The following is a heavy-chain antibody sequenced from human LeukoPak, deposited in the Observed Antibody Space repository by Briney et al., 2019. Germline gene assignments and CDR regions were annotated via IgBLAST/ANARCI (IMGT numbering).Heavy chain of an antibody. J-gene: IGHJ4*02. CDR1: GFTFSLYA. CDR2: ITGSGGST. D-gene: IGHD6-13*01. CDR3: AKGGGSSWYYFDY. V-gene: IGHV3-23*01. Sequence: PGGSLRLSCAASGFTFSLYAMSWVRQAPGKGLEWVSTITGSGGSTYYADSVRGRFTISRDNSKNTLYLQMISLRAEDTGVYYCAKGGGSSWYYFDYWGQGTLVTVSS.